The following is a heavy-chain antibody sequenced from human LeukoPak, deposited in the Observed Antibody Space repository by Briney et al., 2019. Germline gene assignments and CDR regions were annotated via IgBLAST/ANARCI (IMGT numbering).Heavy chain of an antibody. CDR1: GYTFTSYY. D-gene: IGHD6-13*01. Sequence: ASVKVSCKASGYTFTSYYMHRVRQAPGQGLEGMGIINPIGGSTSYAQKLQGRVTMCRDMSTSTVYMELSSLRSEDTAVYYCARGASAAAGIEDAFDIWGQGTMVTVSS. CDR3: ARGASAAAGIEDAFDI. J-gene: IGHJ3*02. V-gene: IGHV1-46*01. CDR2: INPIGGST.